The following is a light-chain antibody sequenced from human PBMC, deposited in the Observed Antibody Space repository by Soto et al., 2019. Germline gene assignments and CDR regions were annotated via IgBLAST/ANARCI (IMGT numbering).Light chain of an antibody. CDR1: QNNNSI. Sequence: EMVVTQSPGTLSLSQGERAPLSFRASQNNNSIVAWYQQRAGQAPRLIIYRASTMATGIAARFSGRGSRAEFTLTISILQSEDFTVYSMLPYHILWAFGQGTKVDIK. V-gene: IGKV3-15*01. CDR2: RAS. J-gene: IGKJ1*01. CDR3: LPYHILWA.